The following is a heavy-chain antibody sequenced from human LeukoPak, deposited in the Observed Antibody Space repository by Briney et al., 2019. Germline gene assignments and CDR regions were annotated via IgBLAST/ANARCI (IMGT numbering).Heavy chain of an antibody. CDR1: GGSISSYY. CDR3: ARAHYDFWSGPAYYYMDV. CDR2: IYYSGST. Sequence: SKTLSLTCTVSGGSISSYYWSWIRQPPGKGLEWIGYIYYSGSTNYNPSLKSRVTISVDTSKNQFSLKLSSVTAADTAVYYCARAHYDFWSGPAYYYMDVWGKGTTVTVSS. J-gene: IGHJ6*03. D-gene: IGHD3-3*01. V-gene: IGHV4-59*01.